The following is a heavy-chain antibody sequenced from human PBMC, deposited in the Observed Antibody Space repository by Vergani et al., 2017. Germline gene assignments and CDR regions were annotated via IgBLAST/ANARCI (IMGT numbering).Heavy chain of an antibody. CDR3: ARDSSGLDYMDV. CDR1: GGSFIGYY. CDR2: INHSGST. Sequence: QVQLQQWGAGLLKPSETLSLTCAVYGGSFIGYYWSWIRQPPGKGLEWIGEINHSGSTNYNPSLKSRVTISVDTSKNQFSLKLSSVTAADTAVYYCARDSSGLDYMDVWGKGTTVTVSS. J-gene: IGHJ6*03. V-gene: IGHV4-34*01. D-gene: IGHD6-19*01.